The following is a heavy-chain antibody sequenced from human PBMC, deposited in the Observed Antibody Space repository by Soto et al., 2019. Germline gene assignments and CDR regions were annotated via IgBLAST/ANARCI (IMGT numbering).Heavy chain of an antibody. CDR3: ARHCISTSCYGPQGDFWSGYYPHPFDY. CDR1: GGSISSSSYY. J-gene: IGHJ4*02. D-gene: IGHD3-3*01. Sequence: PSETLSLTCTVSGGSISSSSYYWGWIRQPPGKGLEWIGSIYYSGSTYYKPSLKSRVTISVDTSKNQFSLKLSSVTAADTAVYYCARHCISTSCYGPQGDFWSGYYPHPFDYWGQGTLVTVSS. V-gene: IGHV4-39*01. CDR2: IYYSGST.